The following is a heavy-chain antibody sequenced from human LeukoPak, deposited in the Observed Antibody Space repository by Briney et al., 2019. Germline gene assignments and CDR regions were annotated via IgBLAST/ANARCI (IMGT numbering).Heavy chain of an antibody. D-gene: IGHD3-3*01. CDR3: ARDRYYDFWSGYYAYYYYGMDV. Sequence: PGGSLRLSCAASGFTFSSYSMNWVRQAPGKGLEWVSSISSSSTYIYYADSVKGRFTISRDNAKNSLYLQMNRLRAEDTAVYYCARDRYYDFWSGYYAYYYYGMDVWGQGTTVTVSS. J-gene: IGHJ6*02. CDR1: GFTFSSYS. V-gene: IGHV3-21*01. CDR2: ISSSSTYI.